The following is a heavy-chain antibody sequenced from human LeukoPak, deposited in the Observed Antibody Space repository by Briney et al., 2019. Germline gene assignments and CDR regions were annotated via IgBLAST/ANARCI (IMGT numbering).Heavy chain of an antibody. V-gene: IGHV4-4*07. CDR1: GGSISSYY. Sequence: SETLSLTCTVSGGSISSYYWSWIRQPAGKGLEWIGRIYTSGSTNYNPSLKSRVTMSVDTSKNQFSLKLSSVTAADTAVYYCARVDCGGDCYLPDNWFDPWGQGTLVTVSS. CDR2: IYTSGST. D-gene: IGHD2-21*02. CDR3: ARVDCGGDCYLPDNWFDP. J-gene: IGHJ5*02.